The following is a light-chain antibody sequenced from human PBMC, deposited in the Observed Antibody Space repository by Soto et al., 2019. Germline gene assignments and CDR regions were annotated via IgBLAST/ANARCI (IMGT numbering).Light chain of an antibody. CDR2: VAS. Sequence: EIVMTQSPATLSVSPGERATLSCWASQSVSSNLAWYQQKPGQAPRLLIYVASTRATGITARFSGSGSGTEFTLTISSLQSEDFAVYYCQQYNNWPLTFGGGTKVEI. V-gene: IGKV3-15*01. CDR1: QSVSSN. CDR3: QQYNNWPLT. J-gene: IGKJ4*01.